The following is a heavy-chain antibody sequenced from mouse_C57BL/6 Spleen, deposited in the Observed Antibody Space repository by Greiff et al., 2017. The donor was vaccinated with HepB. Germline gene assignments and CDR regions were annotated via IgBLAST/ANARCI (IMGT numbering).Heavy chain of an antibody. CDR3: TRRGDGYYAMDY. CDR1: GYTFTDYE. Sequence: LQESGAELVRPGASVTLSCKASGYTFTDYEMHWVKQTPVHGLEWIGAIDPETGGTAYNQKFKGKAILTADKSSSTAYMELRSLTSEDSAVYYCTRRGDGYYAMDYWGQGTSVTVSS. V-gene: IGHV1-15*01. CDR2: IDPETGGT. J-gene: IGHJ4*01.